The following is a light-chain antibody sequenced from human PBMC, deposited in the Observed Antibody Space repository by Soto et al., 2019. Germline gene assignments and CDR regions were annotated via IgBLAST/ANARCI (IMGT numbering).Light chain of an antibody. Sequence: DIQMTQSPSTLSASVGDRVTITCRASQSISSWLAWYQQKPGKAPKLLIYKASSLESGVPSRLNGSGSGTEFTLTISSLQPDDFATYYCQQYNSYPWTFGQGTKVEIK. CDR3: QQYNSYPWT. V-gene: IGKV1-5*03. CDR2: KAS. J-gene: IGKJ1*01. CDR1: QSISSW.